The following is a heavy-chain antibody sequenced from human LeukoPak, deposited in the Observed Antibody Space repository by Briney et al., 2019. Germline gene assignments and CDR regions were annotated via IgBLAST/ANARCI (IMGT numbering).Heavy chain of an antibody. J-gene: IGHJ4*02. D-gene: IGHD2-15*01. CDR2: FSAYNGDT. V-gene: IGHV1-18*01. Sequence: ASVKVSCKASGYTFTNYGITWVRQAPGQALEWMGWFSAYNGDTTYAQNLQGRVTMTTDTSTSTAYMELRSLTSGDTAVYYCARGPYCSGGTCYSQFLDHWGQGTLVTVSS. CDR3: ARGPYCSGGTCYSQFLDH. CDR1: GYTFTNYG.